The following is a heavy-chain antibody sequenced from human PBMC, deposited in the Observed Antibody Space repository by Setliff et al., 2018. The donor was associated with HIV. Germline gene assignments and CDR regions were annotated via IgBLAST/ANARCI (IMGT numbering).Heavy chain of an antibody. V-gene: IGHV1-69*04. CDR3: ARVGRSVTGP. J-gene: IGHJ5*02. D-gene: IGHD6-19*01. CDR2: IIPMFSIP. CDR1: GGPFSSYS. Sequence: AASVKVSCKASGGPFSSYSITWVRQAPGQGLEWMGRIIPMFSIPNYSQRFQGRVTITADRSTNTVYMELSSLGSDDTAVYYCARVGRSVTGPWGQGTLVTVSS.